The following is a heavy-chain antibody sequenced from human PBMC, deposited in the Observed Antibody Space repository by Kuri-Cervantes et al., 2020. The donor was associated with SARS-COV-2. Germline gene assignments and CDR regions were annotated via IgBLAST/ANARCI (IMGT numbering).Heavy chain of an antibody. D-gene: IGHD3-10*01. J-gene: IGHJ4*02. V-gene: IGHV3-53*01. CDR1: GFTVSSNY. Sequence: GGSRRLSGAASGFTVSSNYMRWVRQAPGKGLDWVSVIYSGGSKYYADSVKGRFTISRDNSKNTLYLQMNSLRDEDTPAYYCARRITMVRVAWVYFYYWGQGTLVTVSS. CDR3: ARRITMVRVAWVYFYY. CDR2: IYSGGSK.